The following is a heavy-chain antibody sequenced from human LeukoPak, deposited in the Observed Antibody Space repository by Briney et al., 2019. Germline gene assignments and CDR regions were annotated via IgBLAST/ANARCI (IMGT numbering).Heavy chain of an antibody. CDR1: GFTSSSYG. CDR3: ARSYFSVTGYYFDF. Sequence: PGGSLRLSCAASGFTSSSYGMHWVRQAPGKGLEWVAVISYDGGNEEYADSVKGRFTISRDNSKNTLSLQMTSLRVEDTAVYYCARSYFSVTGYYFDFWGQGTLVTVSS. CDR2: ISYDGGNE. V-gene: IGHV3-30*03. D-gene: IGHD3-9*01. J-gene: IGHJ4*02.